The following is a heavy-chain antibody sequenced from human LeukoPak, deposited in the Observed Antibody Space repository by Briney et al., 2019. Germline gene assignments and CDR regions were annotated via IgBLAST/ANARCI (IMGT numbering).Heavy chain of an antibody. Sequence: PVKVSCKASGGTFSSYTISWVRQAPGQGLEWMGRIIPILGIANYAQKFQGRVTITADKSTSTAYMELSSLRSGDTAVYYCARDRNGGNLVDYWGQGTLVTVSS. CDR1: GGTFSSYT. V-gene: IGHV1-69*04. D-gene: IGHD4-23*01. CDR3: ARDRNGGNLVDY. CDR2: IIPILGIA. J-gene: IGHJ4*02.